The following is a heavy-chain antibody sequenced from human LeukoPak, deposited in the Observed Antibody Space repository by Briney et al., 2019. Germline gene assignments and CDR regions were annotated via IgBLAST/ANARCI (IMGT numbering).Heavy chain of an antibody. V-gene: IGHV4-34*01. CDR2: INHSGST. CDR3: ARGQSSVATIRSDAPAAWYYFDY. Sequence: PSETLSLTCAVYGGSFSGYYWSWIRQPPGKGLEWIGEINHSGSTNYNPSLKSRVTISVDTSKNQFSLKLSSVTAADTAVYYCARGQSSVATIRSDAPAAWYYFDYWGQGTLVTVSS. CDR1: GGSFSGYY. J-gene: IGHJ4*02. D-gene: IGHD5-24*01.